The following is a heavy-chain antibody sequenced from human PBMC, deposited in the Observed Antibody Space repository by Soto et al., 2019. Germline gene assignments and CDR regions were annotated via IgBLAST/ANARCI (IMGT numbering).Heavy chain of an antibody. J-gene: IGHJ2*01. CDR1: GFTFSSYG. D-gene: IGHD6-19*01. CDR3: AKETGGWPFASFDL. V-gene: IGHV3-30*18. CDR2: ISYDGSNK. Sequence: QVQLVESGGGVVQPGRSLRLSCAASGFTFSSYGMHWVRQAPGKGLEWVAVISYDGSNKYYADSVKGRFTISRDNSKNTLYLQMNSLRAEDTAVYYCAKETGGWPFASFDLWGRGTLVTVSS.